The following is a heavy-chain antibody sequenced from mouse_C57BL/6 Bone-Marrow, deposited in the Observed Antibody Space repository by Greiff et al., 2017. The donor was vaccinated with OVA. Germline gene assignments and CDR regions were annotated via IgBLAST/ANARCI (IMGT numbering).Heavy chain of an antibody. CDR2: ISNGGGST. CDR3: ARVLNWYFCV. V-gene: IGHV5-12*01. J-gene: IGHJ1*03. CDR1: GFTFSDYY. Sequence: EVHVVESGGGLVQPGGSLKLSCAASGFTFSDYYMYWVRQTPEQRLEWVAYISNGGGSTYYPDTVKGRFTISRDNAKNTLYLQMSRLKSEDTAMYYCARVLNWYFCVWGTRTTVTVSS.